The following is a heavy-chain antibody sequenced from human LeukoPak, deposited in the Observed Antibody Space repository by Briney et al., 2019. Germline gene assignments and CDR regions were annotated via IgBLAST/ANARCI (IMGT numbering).Heavy chain of an antibody. CDR1: GGTFSSYA. CDR3: ARYSNYDFWSGYLGY. Sequence: SVKVSCKASGGTFSSYAISWVRQAPGQGLEWMGGIIPIFGTANYAQKFQGRVTITTDESTSTAYMELSSLRSEDTAVYYCARYSNYDFWSGYLGYWGQGTLVTVSS. CDR2: IIPIFGTA. J-gene: IGHJ4*02. D-gene: IGHD3-3*01. V-gene: IGHV1-69*05.